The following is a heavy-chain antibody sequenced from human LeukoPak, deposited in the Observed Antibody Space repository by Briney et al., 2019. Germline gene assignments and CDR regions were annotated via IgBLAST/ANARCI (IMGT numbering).Heavy chain of an antibody. D-gene: IGHD3-9*01. CDR2: ISGSGGST. J-gene: IGHJ4*02. Sequence: GGSLRLSCAASGFTFSSYAMSWVRQAPGKGLEGVSAISGSGGSTYYADSVKGRFTISRDNSKNTLYLQMNSLRAEDTAVYYCAKPAAPYDILTGYSHWGQGTLVTVSS. CDR3: AKPAAPYDILTGYSH. CDR1: GFTFSSYA. V-gene: IGHV3-23*01.